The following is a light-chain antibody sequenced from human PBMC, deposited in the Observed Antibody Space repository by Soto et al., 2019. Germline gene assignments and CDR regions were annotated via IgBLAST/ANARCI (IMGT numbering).Light chain of an antibody. J-gene: IGKJ1*01. CDR1: QSISSNN. CDR3: QQCGSSPT. Sequence: EVVLTQSPGTLSLSTGERATLSCRTSQSISSNNLAWYQQKPGQAPRLLIYGAFNRATGIPDRFSGSGSGTDFTLTINRLEPEDFALYYCQQCGSSPTFGQGTKVDIK. V-gene: IGKV3-20*01. CDR2: GAF.